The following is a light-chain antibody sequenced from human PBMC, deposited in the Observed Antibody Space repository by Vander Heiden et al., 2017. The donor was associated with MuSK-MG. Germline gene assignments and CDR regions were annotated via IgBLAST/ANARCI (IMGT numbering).Light chain of an antibody. CDR2: GAF. CDR1: QSVSSN. J-gene: IGKJ1*01. V-gene: IGKV3-15*01. CDR3: RQYYNWWR. Sequence: EIVMTQSPATLSVSPGERATLSCRASQSVSSNLAWYQQKPGQAPRLLIYGAFTRATGISARFSASGSGTEFTLTISSLQSEDFAVYYFRQYYNWWRFGHWTKVEIK.